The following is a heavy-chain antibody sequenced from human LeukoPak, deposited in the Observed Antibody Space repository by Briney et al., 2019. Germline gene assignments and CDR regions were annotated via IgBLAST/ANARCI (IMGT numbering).Heavy chain of an antibody. Sequence: SETLSLTCAVYGGYFSGYYWSWIRQPPGKGLEWIGEINHSGSTNYNPSLKSRVTISVDTSKNQFSLKLSSVTAADTAVYYCARAGSSVAGRGALFDYWGQGTLVTVSS. J-gene: IGHJ4*02. D-gene: IGHD6-19*01. CDR2: INHSGST. V-gene: IGHV4-34*01. CDR1: GGYFSGYY. CDR3: ARAGSSVAGRGALFDY.